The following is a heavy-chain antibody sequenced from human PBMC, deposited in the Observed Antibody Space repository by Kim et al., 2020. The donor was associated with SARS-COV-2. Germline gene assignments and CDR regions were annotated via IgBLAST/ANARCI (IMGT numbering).Heavy chain of an antibody. Sequence: GGSLRLSCAASGFTFSSYAMHWVRQAPGKGLEWVAVISYDGSNKYYADSVKGRFTISRDNSKNTLYLQMNSLRAEDTAVYYCAREVKAYYDFWSGYYIPGDYYYYGMDVWGQGTTVTVSS. CDR1: GFTFSSYA. CDR2: ISYDGSNK. V-gene: IGHV3-30-3*01. D-gene: IGHD3-3*01. CDR3: AREVKAYYDFWSGYYIPGDYYYYGMDV. J-gene: IGHJ6*02.